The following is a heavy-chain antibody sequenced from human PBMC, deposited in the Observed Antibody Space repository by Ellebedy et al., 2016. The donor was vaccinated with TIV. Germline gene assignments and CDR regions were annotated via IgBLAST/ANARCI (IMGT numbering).Heavy chain of an antibody. D-gene: IGHD6-19*01. V-gene: IGHV3-9*03. Sequence: SLKISCAASGFTFSDHYMSWIRQAPGKGLEWGSGISWNSGSIGYADSVKGRFTISRDNAKNSLYLQMNSLRAEDMALYYCAKGGSGWYQGAASFDYWGQGTLVTVSS. CDR3: AKGGSGWYQGAASFDY. CDR2: ISWNSGSI. CDR1: GFTFSDHY. J-gene: IGHJ4*02.